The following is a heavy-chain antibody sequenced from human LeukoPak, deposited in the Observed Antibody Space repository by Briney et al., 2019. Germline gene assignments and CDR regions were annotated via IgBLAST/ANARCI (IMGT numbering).Heavy chain of an antibody. V-gene: IGHV4-59*08. CDR1: GDSISSYY. CDR3: ARGGNWFDP. J-gene: IGHJ5*02. Sequence: SETLSLTCTVSGDSISSYYWSWIRQPPGKGLEWIGYISYDGSTYYNPSLESRVTIPLDTSKNQFSLKLSSVTAADTAVYYCARGGNWFDPWGQGTLVTVSS. CDR2: ISYDGST.